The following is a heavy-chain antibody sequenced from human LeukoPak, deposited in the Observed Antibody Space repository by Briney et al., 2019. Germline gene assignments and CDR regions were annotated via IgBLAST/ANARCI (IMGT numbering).Heavy chain of an antibody. J-gene: IGHJ6*03. CDR1: GGTFSSYA. CDR2: IIPIFGTA. V-gene: IGHV1-69*05. CDR3: ARDLARWEMATIFPYYMDV. Sequence: GASVKVSCKASGGTFSSYAISWVRQAPGQGLEWMGGIIPIFGTANYAQKFQGRVTITTDESTGTAYMGLSSLRSEDTAVYYCARDLARWEMATIFPYYMDVWGKGTTVTVSS. D-gene: IGHD5-24*01.